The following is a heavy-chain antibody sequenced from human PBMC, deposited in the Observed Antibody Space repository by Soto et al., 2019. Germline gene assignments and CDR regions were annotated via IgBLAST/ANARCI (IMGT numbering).Heavy chain of an antibody. Sequence: QVQLVESGGGVVQPGRSLRLSCAASGFTFSSYGMHWVRQAPGKGLEWVAVISYDGSNKYYADSVKGRFTISRDNSKNTLYLQMNSLRAEETAVYYCAKGLKIAAAGTMGYWGQGTLVTVSS. CDR2: ISYDGSNK. D-gene: IGHD6-13*01. J-gene: IGHJ4*02. CDR1: GFTFSSYG. V-gene: IGHV3-30*18. CDR3: AKGLKIAAAGTMGY.